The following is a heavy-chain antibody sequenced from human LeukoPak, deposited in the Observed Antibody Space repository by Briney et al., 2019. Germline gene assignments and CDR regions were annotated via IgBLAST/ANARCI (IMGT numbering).Heavy chain of an antibody. CDR2: IYYSGST. Sequence: SETLSLTCTVTGGSISSGDYYWSWIRQPPGKGLEWIGYIYYSGSTYYNPSLKSRVTISVDTSKNQFSLKLSSVTAADTAVYYCARETITMVRGVMWAFDIWGQGTMVTVSS. D-gene: IGHD3-10*01. CDR3: ARETITMVRGVMWAFDI. J-gene: IGHJ3*02. CDR1: GGSISSGDYY. V-gene: IGHV4-30-4*01.